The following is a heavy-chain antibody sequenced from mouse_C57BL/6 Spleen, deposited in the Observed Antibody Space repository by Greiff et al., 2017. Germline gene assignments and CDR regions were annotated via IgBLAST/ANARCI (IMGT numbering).Heavy chain of an antibody. CDR3: TTGGTVSFAY. Sequence: VQLKQTGTVLARPGASVKMSCKTSGYTFTSYWMHWVKQRPGQGLEWIGAIYPGNSDTSYNQKFKGKAKLTAATSASTAYMELSSLTNEDSAVYYCTTGGTVSFAYWGQGTLVTVSA. V-gene: IGHV1-5*01. CDR2: IYPGNSDT. J-gene: IGHJ3*01. CDR1: GYTFTSYW. D-gene: IGHD4-1*01.